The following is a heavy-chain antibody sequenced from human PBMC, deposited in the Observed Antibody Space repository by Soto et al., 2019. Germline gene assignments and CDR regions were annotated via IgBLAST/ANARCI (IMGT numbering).Heavy chain of an antibody. CDR1: GGTFSSYT. Sequence: SVKVSCKASGGTFSSYTISWVRQAPGQGLEWMGRIIPILGIANYAQKFQGRVTITADKSTSTAYMELSSLRSEDTAVYYCARANGSSSSYNFDYWGQGTLVTVPQ. CDR3: ARANGSSSSYNFDY. CDR2: IIPILGIA. D-gene: IGHD6-13*01. J-gene: IGHJ4*02. V-gene: IGHV1-69*02.